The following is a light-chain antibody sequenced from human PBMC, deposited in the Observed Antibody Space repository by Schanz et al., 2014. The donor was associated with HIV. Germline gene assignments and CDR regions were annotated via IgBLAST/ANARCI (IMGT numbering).Light chain of an antibody. CDR1: SSDVGGYNY. J-gene: IGLJ1*01. Sequence: QSALTQPPSASGSPGQSVTISCTGTSSDVGGYNYVSWYQQHPGKAPKIMIYEVSKRPSGVPDRFSGSKSGNTASLTVSGLQAEDEADYYCSSYTSSGTQVFGTGTKLTVL. CDR2: EVS. V-gene: IGLV2-8*01. CDR3: SSYTSSGTQV.